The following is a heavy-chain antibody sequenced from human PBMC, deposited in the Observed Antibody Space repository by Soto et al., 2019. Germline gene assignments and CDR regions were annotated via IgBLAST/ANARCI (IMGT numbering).Heavy chain of an antibody. D-gene: IGHD6-19*01. CDR3: AAGGSASGWYKYYYYYYGMDV. Sequence: SVKVSCTASGFTFTSSAVQWVRQARGQRLEWIGWIVVGSGNTNYAQKFQERVTITRDMSTSTAYMELSSLRSEDTAVYYCAAGGSASGWYKYYYYYYGMDVWGQGTTVTVSS. CDR1: GFTFTSSA. V-gene: IGHV1-58*01. J-gene: IGHJ6*02. CDR2: IVVGSGNT.